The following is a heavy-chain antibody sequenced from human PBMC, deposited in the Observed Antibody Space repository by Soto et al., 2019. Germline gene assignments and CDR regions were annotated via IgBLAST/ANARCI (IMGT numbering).Heavy chain of an antibody. D-gene: IGHD5-18*01. CDR3: AKDRWIQLWAGFVGHPNWFDP. CDR1: GFTFSSYG. Sequence: GGSLRLSCAASGFTFSSYGMHWVRQAPGKGLEWVAVISYDGSNKYYADSVKGRFTISRDNSKNTLYLQMKSLRAEDTAVYYCAKDRWIQLWAGFVGHPNWFDPWCQGT. V-gene: IGHV3-30*18. CDR2: ISYDGSNK. J-gene: IGHJ5*02.